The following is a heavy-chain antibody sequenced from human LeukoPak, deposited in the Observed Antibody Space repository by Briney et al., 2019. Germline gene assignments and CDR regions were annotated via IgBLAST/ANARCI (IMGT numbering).Heavy chain of an antibody. J-gene: IGHJ2*01. CDR1: GFNFKYYA. CDR3: AKGQDANYLPLDL. D-gene: IGHD4/OR15-4a*01. CDR2: ISGSGDYT. Sequence: GSLRLSCAASGFNFKYYAMTWVRQAPGKGLEWVSSISGSGDYTYYADSVKGRFTISRDNSKDTLYLQVNSLRAEDMAVFYCAKGQDANYLPLDLWGRGTLVTVS. V-gene: IGHV3-23*01.